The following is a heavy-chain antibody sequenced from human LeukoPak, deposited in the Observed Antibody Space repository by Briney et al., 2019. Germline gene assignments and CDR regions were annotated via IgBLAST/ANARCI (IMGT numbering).Heavy chain of an antibody. CDR1: GFTFRNYW. J-gene: IGHJ4*02. V-gene: IGHV3-7*01. Sequence: GGSLRLSCEASGFTFRNYWMGWVRQAPGQGLEWVANTKPDGSAENYADSVRGRVTTSRDNANSALYMQMNSLRDEDTAGYYCARDGGLNTNFDGWGQGTLVTVS. CDR2: TKPDGSAE. D-gene: IGHD2-15*01. CDR3: ARDGGLNTNFDG.